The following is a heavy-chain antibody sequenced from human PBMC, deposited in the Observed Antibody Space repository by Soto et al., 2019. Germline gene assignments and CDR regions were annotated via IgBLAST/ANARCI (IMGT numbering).Heavy chain of an antibody. V-gene: IGHV1-2*04. CDR1: GYTFTGYY. CDR3: ARDRGLRYYYDSSGGDAFDI. J-gene: IGHJ3*02. Sequence: ASVKVSCKASGYTFTGYYMHWVRPAPGQGLEWMGWLNPNSGGTNYAQKLQGWVTMTRDTSTSTAYMELSRLRSDDTAVYYCARDRGLRYYYDSSGGDAFDIGGQGTMVTVSS. D-gene: IGHD3-22*01. CDR2: LNPNSGGT.